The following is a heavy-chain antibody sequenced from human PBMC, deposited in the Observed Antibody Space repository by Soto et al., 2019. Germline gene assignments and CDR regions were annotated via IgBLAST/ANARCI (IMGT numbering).Heavy chain of an antibody. D-gene: IGHD2-8*01. V-gene: IGHV3-33*01. CDR1: GFTFSSYG. J-gene: IGHJ4*02. CDR2: IWYDGSNK. CDR3: ARASVIDLIDY. Sequence: GGSLRLSCAASGFTFSSYGMHWVRQAPGKGLEWVAVIWYDGSNKYYADSVKGRFTISRDNSKNTLYLQMNSLRAEDTAVYYCARASVIDLIDYWGQGTLVTVSS.